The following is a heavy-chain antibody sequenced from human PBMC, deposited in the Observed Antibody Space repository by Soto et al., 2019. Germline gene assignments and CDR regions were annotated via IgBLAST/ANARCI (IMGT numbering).Heavy chain of an antibody. CDR2: IYYSGST. CDR1: GGSVSSGSYY. Sequence: QVQLQESGPGLVKPSETLSLTCTVSGGSVSSGSYYWSWIRQPPGKGLEWIGYIYYSGSTNYNPSLKSRVTISVDTSKNQFSLKLSSVTAADTAVYYCARGPYYDFWSGYRPPPDYWGQGTLVTVSS. J-gene: IGHJ4*02. V-gene: IGHV4-61*01. D-gene: IGHD3-3*01. CDR3: ARGPYYDFWSGYRPPPDY.